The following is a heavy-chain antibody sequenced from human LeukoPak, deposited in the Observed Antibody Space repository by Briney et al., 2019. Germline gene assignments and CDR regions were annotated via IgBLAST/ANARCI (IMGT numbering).Heavy chain of an antibody. D-gene: IGHD3-22*01. CDR2: ISGSGGST. Sequence: GGSLRLSCVASGFTFSSYAMSWVRQAPGKGLEWVAAISGSGGSTYYADSVKGRFTISRDNSKNTLYLQMNSLRAEDTAVYYCAKGLTYYYDSSGSLFDYWGQGTLVTVSS. J-gene: IGHJ4*02. CDR1: GFTFSSYA. V-gene: IGHV3-23*01. CDR3: AKGLTYYYDSSGSLFDY.